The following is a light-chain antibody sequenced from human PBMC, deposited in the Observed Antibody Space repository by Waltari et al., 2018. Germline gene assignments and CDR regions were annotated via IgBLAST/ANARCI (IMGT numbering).Light chain of an antibody. Sequence: DIQMTQSPSSLSASVGDRVTITCLASQDISNYLNWYQQQPGRAPKLLIYDASNLETGVPSRFSGSGSGTDFTFTISSLQPEDIATYYCQQYDNLPITFGQGTRLEIK. CDR2: DAS. J-gene: IGKJ5*01. V-gene: IGKV1-33*01. CDR3: QQYDNLPIT. CDR1: QDISNY.